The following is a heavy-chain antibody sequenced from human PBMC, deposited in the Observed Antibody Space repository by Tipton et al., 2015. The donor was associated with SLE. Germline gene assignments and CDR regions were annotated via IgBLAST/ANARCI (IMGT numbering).Heavy chain of an antibody. Sequence: TLSLTCTVSGGSISPYYWSWIRQPAGKGLEWIGRIYASGSTNYNPPLKSRVTMSVDTSKNHFSLKLISVTAADTAVYYCARGSVVADDYWGQGTLVTVSS. CDR3: ARGSVVADDY. CDR1: GGSISPYY. J-gene: IGHJ4*02. V-gene: IGHV4-4*07. D-gene: IGHD2-15*01. CDR2: IYASGST.